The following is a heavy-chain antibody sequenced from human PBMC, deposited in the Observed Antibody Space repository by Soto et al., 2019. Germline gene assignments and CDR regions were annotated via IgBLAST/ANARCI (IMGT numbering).Heavy chain of an antibody. V-gene: IGHV3-11*01. CDR1: GFTFSDYY. J-gene: IGHJ5*02. D-gene: IGHD3-3*01. CDR3: AALGTFTIFGVAVSDNWFDP. CDR2: ISSSGSTI. Sequence: GGSLRLSCAASGFTFSDYYMSWIRQAPGKGLECVSYISSSGSTIYYADSVKGRFTISRDNAKNSLYLQMNSLRAEDTAVYYCAALGTFTIFGVAVSDNWFDPWGQGTLVTVSS.